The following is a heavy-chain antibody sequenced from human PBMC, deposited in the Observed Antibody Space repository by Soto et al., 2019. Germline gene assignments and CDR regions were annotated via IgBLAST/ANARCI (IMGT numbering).Heavy chain of an antibody. CDR1: GGSISSGENY. CDR2: IYYSGDT. J-gene: IGHJ4*02. CDR3: AAPSGYYWFHDY. D-gene: IGHD3-22*01. Sequence: QVQLQESGPGLVKPSQTLSLTCSVSGGSISSGENYWNWIRQPPGKGLEWIGYIYYSGDTYYNPSLKSRVTISLDTSKNQFSLKLSSVTAADTAVYYCAAPSGYYWFHDYWGQGTLVTVSS. V-gene: IGHV4-30-4*01.